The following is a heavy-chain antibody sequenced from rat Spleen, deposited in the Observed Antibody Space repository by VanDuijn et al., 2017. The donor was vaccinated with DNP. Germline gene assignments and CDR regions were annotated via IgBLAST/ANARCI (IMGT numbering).Heavy chain of an antibody. J-gene: IGHJ1*01. CDR3: ARGENNYIYWYFDF. V-gene: IGHV5-25*01. CDR2: ISTGGGNT. CDR1: GLTFSDHN. Sequence: EVQLVESGGGLVQPGRSLKVSCAVSGLTFSDHNMAWVRQAPKKGLEWVATISTGGGNTYYRNSVKGRFTVSRNNAKNSLYLQMDSLRSEDTATYYCARGENNYIYWYFDFWGPGTMVTVSS. D-gene: IGHD1-10*01.